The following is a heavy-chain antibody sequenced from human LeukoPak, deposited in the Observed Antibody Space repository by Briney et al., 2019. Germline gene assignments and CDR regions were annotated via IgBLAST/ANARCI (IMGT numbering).Heavy chain of an antibody. Sequence: GGSLRLSCAASGFTFRNYQMNWVRQAPGKGLEWVSYIGNIISTTHYADCVRGRFTVSRDDAKSSLYLQMSSLRVEDTAVYYCARTAYDLRGQSLVPGLDSWGQGTLVTVSS. CDR1: GFTFRNYQ. V-gene: IGHV3-48*03. CDR3: ARTAYDLRGQSLVPGLDS. CDR2: IGNIISTT. D-gene: IGHD6-19*01. J-gene: IGHJ4*02.